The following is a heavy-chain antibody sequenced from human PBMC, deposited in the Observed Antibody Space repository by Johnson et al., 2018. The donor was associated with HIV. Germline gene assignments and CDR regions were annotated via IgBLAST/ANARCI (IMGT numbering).Heavy chain of an antibody. Sequence: PGGSLRLSCAASGFTFSSYWMSWVRQAPGKGLEWVANIKQDGSEKYYVDSVKGRFTISRDNSQNSLYLQLNSLRAEDTAVYYCAKSTRGNWGSCFDIWGQGTMVTVSS. CDR2: IKQDGSEK. D-gene: IGHD7-27*01. J-gene: IGHJ3*02. CDR1: GFTFSSYW. V-gene: IGHV3-7*02. CDR3: AKSTRGNWGSCFDI.